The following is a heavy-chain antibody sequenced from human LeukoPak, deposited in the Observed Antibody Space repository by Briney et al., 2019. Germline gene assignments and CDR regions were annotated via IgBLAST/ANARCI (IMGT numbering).Heavy chain of an antibody. CDR2: ISSSSSYI. Sequence: GGSLRLSCAASEFTFSSYSMNWVRQAPGKGLEWVSFISSSSSYIYYADSVKGRFTISRDNAKNSLYLQMNSLRAEDTAVYYCARDPLLPGYSGSYYGFDYWGQGTLVTVSS. J-gene: IGHJ4*02. D-gene: IGHD1-26*01. CDR1: EFTFSSYS. CDR3: ARDPLLPGYSGSYYGFDY. V-gene: IGHV3-21*01.